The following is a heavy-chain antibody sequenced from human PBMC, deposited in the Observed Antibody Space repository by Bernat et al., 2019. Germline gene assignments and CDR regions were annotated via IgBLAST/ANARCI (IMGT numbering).Heavy chain of an antibody. Sequence: QVQLVQSGAEVKKPGASVKVSCKASGYTFTNYYIHWVRQAPGQGLEWMGVINPSDGRTRYAQKLQGTVSLTRDTSTSTVYMELRSLTSGETAVYYCGKSLIQHVYYNGLDVWGQGTTVTVSS. CDR2: INPSDGRT. CDR1: GYTFTNYY. J-gene: IGHJ6*02. CDR3: GKSLIQHVYYNGLDV. D-gene: IGHD5-18*01. V-gene: IGHV1-46*01.